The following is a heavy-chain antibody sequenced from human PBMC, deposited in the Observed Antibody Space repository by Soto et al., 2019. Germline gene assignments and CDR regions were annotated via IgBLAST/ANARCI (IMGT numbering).Heavy chain of an antibody. D-gene: IGHD3-10*01. CDR2: ISDDGTNK. CDR1: GFTFSTYA. CDR3: PREGHGDWFDP. Sequence: GGSLRLSCAASGFTFSTYAMHWVRQAPGKGLEWVAAISDDGTNKYYADSVKGRFTISRDNSRDTLYLQMNSLRAEDTAVYYCPREGHGDWFDPWGQGTLVTVSS. J-gene: IGHJ5*02. V-gene: IGHV3-30-3*01.